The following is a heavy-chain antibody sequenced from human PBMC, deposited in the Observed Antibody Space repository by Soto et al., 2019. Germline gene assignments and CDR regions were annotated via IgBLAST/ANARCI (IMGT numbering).Heavy chain of an antibody. CDR1: GFTFNIYG. V-gene: IGHV3-30*03. CDR3: ARGMVMVRGVISYYFDY. J-gene: IGHJ4*02. D-gene: IGHD3-10*01. CDR2: ISYDGSNQ. Sequence: GGSLRLSCAASGFTFNIYGMHWVRQAPDKGLEWVALISYDGSNQYYADSVKGRFTISRDNSKDTLFLQMNSLRADDTAVYYCARGMVMVRGVISYYFDYWGQGTLVTVSS.